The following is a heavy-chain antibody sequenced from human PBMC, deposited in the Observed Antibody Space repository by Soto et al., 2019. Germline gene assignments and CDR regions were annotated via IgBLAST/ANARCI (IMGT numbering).Heavy chain of an antibody. CDR1: GYTFTSNG. J-gene: IGHJ6*03. Sequence: ASVKASCKDCGYTFTSNGISWVRQAPRQGLEWMGWISAYNGNTNYAQKLQGRVTMTTDTSTSTAYMELRSLRSDDTAVYYCARVYCSGGSCYLGFGWYYYYMDVWGKGTTVTVSS. D-gene: IGHD2-15*01. CDR2: ISAYNGNT. CDR3: ARVYCSGGSCYLGFGWYYYYMDV. V-gene: IGHV1-18*01.